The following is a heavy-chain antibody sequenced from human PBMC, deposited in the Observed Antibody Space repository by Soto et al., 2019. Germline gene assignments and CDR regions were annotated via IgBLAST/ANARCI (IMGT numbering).Heavy chain of an antibody. CDR3: AKERYGTWSDY. V-gene: IGHV3-30*18. Sequence: QVQLVESGGGVVQPGRSLRLSCAASGFTFSSYGMHWVRQAPGKGLEWVAVISYDGSNKYYADSVKGRFTISRDNSKNALYLQMNSLRAEGTAVHYCAKERYGTWSDYWGQGTLVTVSS. D-gene: IGHD5-18*01. J-gene: IGHJ4*02. CDR2: ISYDGSNK. CDR1: GFTFSSYG.